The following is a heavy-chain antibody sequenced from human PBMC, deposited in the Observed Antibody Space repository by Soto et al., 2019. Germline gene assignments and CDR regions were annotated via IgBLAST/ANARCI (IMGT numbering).Heavy chain of an antibody. J-gene: IGHJ4*02. CDR2: IDTSGHST. CDR1: GFVFTNFW. CDR3: ATDSWYFDL. D-gene: IGHD6-13*01. Sequence: LRLSCEASGFVFTNFWMHWVRHVPGKGLVWVARIDTSGHSTNYAESVKGRFTISRDNAKNTVSLQMNSLRVEDTGVYYCATDSWYFDLWSQGSQVTVSS. V-gene: IGHV3-74*01.